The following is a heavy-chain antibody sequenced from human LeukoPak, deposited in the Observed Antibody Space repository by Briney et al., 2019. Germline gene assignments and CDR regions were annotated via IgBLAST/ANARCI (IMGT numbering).Heavy chain of an antibody. J-gene: IGHJ6*03. CDR3: ARDASSSSPYYYYMDV. D-gene: IGHD6-6*01. CDR2: ISSSGSTI. V-gene: IGHV3-11*04. CDR1: GFTFSDYY. Sequence: GGSLRLSCAASGFTFSDYYMSWIRQAPGEGLEWVSYISSSGSTIYYADSVKGRFTISRDNAKNSLYLQMNSLRAEDTAVYYCARDASSSSPYYYYMDVWGKGTTVTVSS.